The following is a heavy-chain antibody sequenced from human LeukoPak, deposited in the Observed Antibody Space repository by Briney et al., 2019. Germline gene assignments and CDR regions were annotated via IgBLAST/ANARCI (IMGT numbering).Heavy chain of an antibody. CDR1: GFTVSSNY. CDR3: ARDPLNIAVAGRDH. D-gene: IGHD6-19*01. V-gene: IGHV3-66*01. CDR2: IYSGGST. Sequence: GGSLRLSCAASGFTVSSNYMSWVRQAPGKGLEGVSVIYSGGSTYYADSVKGRFTISRDNSKNTLYLQMNSLRAEDTAVYYCARDPLNIAVAGRDHWGQGTLVTVSS. J-gene: IGHJ4*02.